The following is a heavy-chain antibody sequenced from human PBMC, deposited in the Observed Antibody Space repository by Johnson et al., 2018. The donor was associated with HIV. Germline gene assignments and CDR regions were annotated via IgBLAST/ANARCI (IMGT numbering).Heavy chain of an antibody. D-gene: IGHD3-16*01. CDR1: RFTFSSYW. J-gene: IGHJ3*02. Sequence: VQLVESGGGVVRPGGSLRLPCAASRFTFSSYWMHWVRQVPGKGLVWVSGINSDGSDTTYADSVKGRFTISRDNAKTTLYLQMNSLRAEDTAVHYCARDKVGVSAFDIWGQGTMVTVSS. CDR2: INSDGSDT. V-gene: IGHV3-74*03. CDR3: ARDKVGVSAFDI.